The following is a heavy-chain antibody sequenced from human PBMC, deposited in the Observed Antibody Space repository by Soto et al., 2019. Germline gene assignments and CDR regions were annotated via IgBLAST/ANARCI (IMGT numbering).Heavy chain of an antibody. J-gene: IGHJ4*02. D-gene: IGHD6-13*01. V-gene: IGHV4-39*01. CDR3: ARREGAGTFDY. CDR2: IYYSGST. Sequence: XXTLSLAFTVSGGSISSSSYYWGFIRQPPGKGLEWIGSIYYSGSTYYNPSLKSRVTISVDTSKNQFSLKLRSVTAADTAVYYCARREGAGTFDYWGQGTLVTVSS. CDR1: GGSISSSSYY.